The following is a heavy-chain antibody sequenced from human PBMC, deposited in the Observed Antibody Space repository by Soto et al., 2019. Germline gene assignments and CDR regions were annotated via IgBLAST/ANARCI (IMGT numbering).Heavy chain of an antibody. D-gene: IGHD6-6*01. CDR1: GYTFTSYG. V-gene: IGHV1-18*01. J-gene: IGHJ5*02. CDR2: ISAYNGNT. CDR3: ARDLVLVLEAPWLWFDP. Sequence: ASVKVSCKASGYTFTSYGISWVRQAPGQGLEWMGWISAYNGNTNYAQKLQGRVTMTTDTSTSTAYMELRSLRSDDTAVYYCARDLVLVLEAPWLWFDPWGQRTLVTVSS.